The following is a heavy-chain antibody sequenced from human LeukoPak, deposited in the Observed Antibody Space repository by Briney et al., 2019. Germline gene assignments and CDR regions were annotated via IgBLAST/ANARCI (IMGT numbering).Heavy chain of an antibody. CDR1: GFTFSNAW. CDR3: TTSNWNHVFYWFDP. CDR2: IKSKTDGGTT. Sequence: GGSLRLSCAASGFTFSNAWMSWVRQAPGKGLEWVGRIKSKTDGGTTDYAAPVKGRFTISRDDSKNTLYLQMNSLKTEDTAVYYCTTSNWNHVFYWFDPWGQGTLVTVSS. J-gene: IGHJ5*02. D-gene: IGHD1-14*01. V-gene: IGHV3-15*01.